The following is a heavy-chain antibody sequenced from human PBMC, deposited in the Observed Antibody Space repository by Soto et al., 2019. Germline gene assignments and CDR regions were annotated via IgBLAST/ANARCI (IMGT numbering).Heavy chain of an antibody. CDR2: INPNSGGT. J-gene: IGHJ3*02. V-gene: IGHV1-2*04. D-gene: IGHD6-13*01. CDR3: ARGGKAAAHAFDI. CDR1: GYTFTGYY. Sequence: ASVKVSCKASGYTFTGYYMHWVRQAPGQGLEWMGWINPNSGGTNYAQKFQGWVTMTRDTSISTAYTELSRLRSDDTAVYYCARGGKAAAHAFDIWGQGTMVTVSS.